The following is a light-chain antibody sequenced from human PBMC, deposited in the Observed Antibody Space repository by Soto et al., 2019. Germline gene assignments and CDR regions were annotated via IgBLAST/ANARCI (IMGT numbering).Light chain of an antibody. J-gene: IGLJ1*01. Sequence: QSALTQPPSASGSPGQSVTISCTGTNSDVGGYNYVSWYQQHPGKAPKLIIYDVNKRPPGVPDRFSGSKSSNTASLTVSGLQAEDEDDFYCSSYAGSNNYVFGTGTKLTVL. CDR1: NSDVGGYNY. CDR2: DVN. CDR3: SSYAGSNNYV. V-gene: IGLV2-8*01.